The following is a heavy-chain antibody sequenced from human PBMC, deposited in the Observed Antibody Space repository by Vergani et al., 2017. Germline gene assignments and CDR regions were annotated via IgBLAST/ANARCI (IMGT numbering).Heavy chain of an antibody. Sequence: QLQLQESGPGLVKPSATLSLTCRVSGASIRSSNYYWGWIRQPPGKGLELIASIYYSGSTYYNPSLKSRVTISVDTSKNQFSLKLISVTAADTAVYFCARHSTVEWLVKLGWIYPWGQGILVIVSS. J-gene: IGHJ5*02. D-gene: IGHD6-19*01. V-gene: IGHV4-39*01. CDR3: ARHSTVEWLVKLGWIYP. CDR1: GASIRSSNYY. CDR2: IYYSGST.